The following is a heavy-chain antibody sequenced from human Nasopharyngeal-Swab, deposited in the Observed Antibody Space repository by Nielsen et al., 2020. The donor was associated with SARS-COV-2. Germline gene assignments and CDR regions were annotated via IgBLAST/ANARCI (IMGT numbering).Heavy chain of an antibody. V-gene: IGHV1-3*01. CDR3: VRDDGRSWLLDK. CDR2: ITAANGNT. D-gene: IGHD6-13*01. J-gene: IGHJ4*02. CDR1: GYSLMSQA. Sequence: ASVPVSCQASGYSLMSQAMHWVRQAPGQRLEWMGWITAANGNTEYSRKFHDRLTLSSDTSANTAYMDLSGLRSEDTAVYYCVRDDGRSWLLDKWGQGTLVTVSA.